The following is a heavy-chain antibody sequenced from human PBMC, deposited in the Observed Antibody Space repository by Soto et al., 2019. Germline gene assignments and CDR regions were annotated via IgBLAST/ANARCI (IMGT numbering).Heavy chain of an antibody. D-gene: IGHD3-9*01. Sequence: SETLSLTCTVSGVSISSYYWSWIRQPPGKGLEWIGYIYYSGSTNYNPSLKSRVTISVDTSKNQFSLKLSSVTAADTAVYYCARYGNYDILTGYYTNWFDPWGQGTLVTVSS. CDR3: ARYGNYDILTGYYTNWFDP. CDR2: IYYSGST. CDR1: GVSISSYY. V-gene: IGHV4-59*01. J-gene: IGHJ5*02.